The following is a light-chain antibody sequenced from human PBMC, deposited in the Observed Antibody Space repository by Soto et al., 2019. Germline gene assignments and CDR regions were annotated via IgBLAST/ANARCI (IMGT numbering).Light chain of an antibody. CDR3: QQVNNYPLT. CDR2: DAS. Sequence: DVQLTQSPSFMSASVGDRVSITCRASQGISTFLAWYQQHPGTAPKRLIYDASNLQSGVPSRFSGSGSGTEFTLTISSLQPEDFATYYCQQVNNYPLTFGGGTMGDI. V-gene: IGKV1-9*01. J-gene: IGKJ4*01. CDR1: QGISTF.